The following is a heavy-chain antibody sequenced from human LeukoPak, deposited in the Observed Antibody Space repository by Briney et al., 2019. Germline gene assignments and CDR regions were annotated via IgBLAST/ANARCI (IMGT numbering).Heavy chain of an antibody. CDR2: ISGSGGST. J-gene: IGHJ4*02. CDR1: GFTVSSKY. V-gene: IGHV3-23*01. D-gene: IGHD3-10*01. Sequence: GGSLRLSCAASGFTVSSKYMSWVRQAPGKGLEWVSAISGSGGSTYYADSVKGRFTISRDNSKNTLYLQMNSLRAEDTAVYYCAKDTRGSDGFDYWGQGTLVTVSS. CDR3: AKDTRGSDGFDY.